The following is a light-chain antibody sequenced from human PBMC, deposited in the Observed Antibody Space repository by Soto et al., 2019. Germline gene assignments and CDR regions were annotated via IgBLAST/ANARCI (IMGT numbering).Light chain of an antibody. CDR2: GIS. CDR1: QNLNHNY. V-gene: IGKV3-20*01. CDR3: QQYGTFPFT. J-gene: IGKJ3*01. Sequence: EVVLTQSPGTLSLSPGERATLSCRASQNLNHNYFAWYQQKPGQGPRLLIYGISTRSAGITDRFSGSGSVTDFTLTISRLEPEDFAVYYCQQYGTFPFTFGPGTKPDIK.